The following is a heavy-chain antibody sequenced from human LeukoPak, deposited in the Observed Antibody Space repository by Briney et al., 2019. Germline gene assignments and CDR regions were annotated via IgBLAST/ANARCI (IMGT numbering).Heavy chain of an antibody. Sequence: ASVKVSCKASGYTFTGYYMHWVRQAPGQGLEWMGWINPNSGGTNYAQKFQGRVTMTRDTSISTAYMELSRLRSDDTAVYYCARDHLVGAPVWCFDLWGRGTLVTVSS. V-gene: IGHV1-2*02. CDR2: INPNSGGT. CDR3: ARDHLVGAPVWCFDL. CDR1: GYTFTGYY. J-gene: IGHJ2*01. D-gene: IGHD2-15*01.